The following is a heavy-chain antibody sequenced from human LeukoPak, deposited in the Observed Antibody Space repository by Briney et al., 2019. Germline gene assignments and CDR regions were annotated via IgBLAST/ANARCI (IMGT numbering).Heavy chain of an antibody. V-gene: IGHV1-18*01. CDR2: ISGYNGYT. Sequence: ASVKVSCKASGYTFTSYGISWVRQAPGQGLEWMGWISGYNGYTKYAQMFQGRVTMTTDTYTNTAYMELRSLRSDDTAVYYCAGSLGYCTSNVCYLKYWGQGTLVTVSS. J-gene: IGHJ4*02. D-gene: IGHD2-8*01. CDR1: GYTFTSYG. CDR3: AGSLGYCTSNVCYLKY.